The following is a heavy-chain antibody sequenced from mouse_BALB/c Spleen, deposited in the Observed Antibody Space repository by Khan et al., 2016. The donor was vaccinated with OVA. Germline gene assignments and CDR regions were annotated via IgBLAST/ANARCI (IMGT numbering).Heavy chain of an antibody. CDR2: ISYDGSN. V-gene: IGHV3-6*02. Sequence: EVQLQESGPGLVKPSQSLSLTCSVTGYSITSGYYWSWIRQFPGNRLEWMGYISYDGSNNYNPSLKNRISITRDTSKKQFFLKLNSVTTEDTATCYCASKSYGKGAYWGQGTLVTVS. CDR1: GYSITSGYY. D-gene: IGHD2-1*01. J-gene: IGHJ3*01. CDR3: ASKSYGKGAY.